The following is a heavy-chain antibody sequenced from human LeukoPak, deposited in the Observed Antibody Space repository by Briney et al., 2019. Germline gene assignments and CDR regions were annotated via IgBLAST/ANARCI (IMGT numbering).Heavy chain of an antibody. CDR1: GGSISSYY. J-gene: IGHJ5*02. D-gene: IGHD1-26*01. CDR2: IYYSGST. V-gene: IGHV4-59*01. CDR3: ARDRVDGGSLNWFDP. Sequence: SETLSLTCTVSGGSISSYYWSWIRQPPGKGLECIGYIYYSGSTNYNPSLKSRVTMSVDTSKNQFSLKLSSVTAADTAVYYCARDRVDGGSLNWFDPWSQGTLVTVSS.